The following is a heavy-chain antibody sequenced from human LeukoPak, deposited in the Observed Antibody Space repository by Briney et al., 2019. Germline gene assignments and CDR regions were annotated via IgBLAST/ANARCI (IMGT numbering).Heavy chain of an antibody. V-gene: IGHV4-34*01. CDR1: GGSFSGYY. D-gene: IGHD5-12*01. CDR2: INHSGRT. Sequence: PPETLSLTCAVYGGSFSGYYWSWIRQPPGKGLEWIGEINHSGRTNYNPSLKSRVTISVDTSKNQFSLKLSSVTAADTAVYYCARGGGYSGLGYWGQGTLVTVCS. CDR3: ARGGGYSGLGY. J-gene: IGHJ4*02.